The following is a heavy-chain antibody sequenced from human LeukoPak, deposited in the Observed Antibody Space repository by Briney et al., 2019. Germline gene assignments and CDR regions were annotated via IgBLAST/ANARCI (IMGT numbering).Heavy chain of an antibody. Sequence: ASVKVSCKASGYTFTGYYMHWVRQAPGQGLEWMGWINPNSGGTNYAQKFQGRVTMTRDTSISTVYMELSRLRSDDTAVYYCASSSGVGAAAGGYSWFDPWGQGTLVTVSS. J-gene: IGHJ5*02. CDR2: INPNSGGT. D-gene: IGHD6-13*01. CDR1: GYTFTGYY. V-gene: IGHV1-2*02. CDR3: ASSSGVGAAAGGYSWFDP.